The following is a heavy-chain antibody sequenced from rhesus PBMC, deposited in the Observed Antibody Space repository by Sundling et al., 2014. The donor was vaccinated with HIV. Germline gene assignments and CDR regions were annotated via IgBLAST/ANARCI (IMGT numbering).Heavy chain of an antibody. Sequence: VEQLVESGGALVHPGASLRLSCEASGFSFSSYDMHWVRQAPGKGLEWVSAISIGGGTYYPDSVKGRFTISRDNAKNSLYLQMNSLRAEDTARYYCARHFQGPVGRPWDSWGQGVVVTVSS. J-gene: IGHJ6*01. D-gene: IGHD1-44*01. CDR1: GFSFSSYD. V-gene: IGHV3-132*02. CDR2: ISIGGGT. CDR3: ARHFQGPVGRPWDS.